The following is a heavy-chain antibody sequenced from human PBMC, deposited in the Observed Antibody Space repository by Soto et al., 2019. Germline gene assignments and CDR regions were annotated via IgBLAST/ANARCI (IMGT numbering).Heavy chain of an antibody. CDR3: AIEGAGFGQ. V-gene: IGHV3-73*01. J-gene: IGHJ4*02. Sequence: EVQLVESGGGLVQPRGSVKLSCAASGFNFSVSSMHWVRQASGKGLEWVGRIRSKAKDYATAYAESVKGRFAISRDDLKNTMYLQMSSLRTEDTAMYYCAIEGAGFGQWGQGTLVTVSS. CDR2: IRSKAKDYAT. CDR1: GFNFSVSS. D-gene: IGHD1-26*01.